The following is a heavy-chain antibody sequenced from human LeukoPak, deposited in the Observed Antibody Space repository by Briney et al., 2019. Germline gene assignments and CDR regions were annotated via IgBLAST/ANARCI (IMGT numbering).Heavy chain of an antibody. Sequence: ASVKVSCKASGYTFTSYAMNWVRQAPGQGLEWMGWINTNTGNPTYAQGFTGRFVFSLDTSVSTAYLQIGSLKAEDTAVYYCARVHSYYDSSGLVDAFDIWGQGTMVTVSS. CDR2: INTNTGNP. V-gene: IGHV7-4-1*01. CDR3: ARVHSYYDSSGLVDAFDI. CDR1: GYTFTSYA. J-gene: IGHJ3*02. D-gene: IGHD3-22*01.